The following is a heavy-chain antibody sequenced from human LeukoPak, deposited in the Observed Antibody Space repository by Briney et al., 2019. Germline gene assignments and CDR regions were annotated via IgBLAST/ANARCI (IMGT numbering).Heavy chain of an antibody. CDR2: IDRSSYI. D-gene: IGHD3-10*01. V-gene: IGHV3-21*01. Sequence: PRWSLRLSCAASGFVFSTYKLNCFRQAPGKGLEWVSSIDRSSYIYYADSVKGRFTISRDNAKNSLYLQLNSMRAEDTAAYYRARAVYGSGSYGTYYFFYGIDVWGKGNTVTVSS. CDR1: GFVFSTYK. CDR3: ARAVYGSGSYGTYYFFYGIDV. J-gene: IGHJ6*04.